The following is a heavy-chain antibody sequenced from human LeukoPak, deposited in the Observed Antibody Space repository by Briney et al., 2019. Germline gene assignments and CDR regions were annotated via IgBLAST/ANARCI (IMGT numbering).Heavy chain of an antibody. D-gene: IGHD2-2*01. V-gene: IGHV3-74*01. CDR1: GFTFSNYW. Sequence: GGSLRLSWAAAGFTFSNYWMDWVRQTPGKGLMWVSRIKTDGSSTTYADSVEGRFTISRHNAKNTLYLQMNSLRVDHTAVYYCGRGFAVVPAGLMDVWGKGTTVTASS. CDR2: IKTDGSST. J-gene: IGHJ6*03. CDR3: GRGFAVVPAGLMDV.